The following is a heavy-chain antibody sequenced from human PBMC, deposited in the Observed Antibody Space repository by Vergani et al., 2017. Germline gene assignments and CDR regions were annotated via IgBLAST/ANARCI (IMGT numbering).Heavy chain of an antibody. J-gene: IGHJ3*02. CDR1: GGSISSGGYY. CDR2: IYYGGST. Sequence: QVQLQESGPGLVKPSQTLSLTCTVSGGSISSGGYYWSWIRQHPGKGLEWIGYIYYGGSTYYNPSLKSRVTISVDTSKNQFSLKLSSVTAADTAVYYCARGAVSLASNAFDIWGQGTMVTVSS. CDR3: ARGAVSLASNAFDI. V-gene: IGHV4-31*03. D-gene: IGHD2-15*01.